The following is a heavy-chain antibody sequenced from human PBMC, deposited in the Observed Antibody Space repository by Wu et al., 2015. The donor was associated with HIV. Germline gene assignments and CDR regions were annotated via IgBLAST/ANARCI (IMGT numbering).Heavy chain of an antibody. CDR1: GYSFIDHY. V-gene: IGHV1-2*02. CDR2: INPNSGDS. CDR3: AREFYDLSRSQKATNWFDP. J-gene: IGHJ5*02. Sequence: QVQLVQSGAEMRKPGASVKVSCKSSGYSFIDHYIHWVRQAPGQRLEWVGWINPNSGDSMSAEEFQGRVTMTTDTSINTAFMELTRLTSDDTAVYFCAREFYDLSRSQKATNWFDPWGQGTLVTVSS. D-gene: IGHD3-3*01.